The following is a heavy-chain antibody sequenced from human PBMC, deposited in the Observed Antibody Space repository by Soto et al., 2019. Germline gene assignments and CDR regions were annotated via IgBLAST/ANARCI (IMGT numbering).Heavy chain of an antibody. CDR2: IIPIFGTA. J-gene: IGHJ6*02. CDR1: GGTFSSYA. Sequence: QVQLVQSGAEVKKPGSSVKVSCKASGGTFSSYAISWVRQAPGQGLEWMGGIIPIFGTANYAQKFQGRVTITADESTSTAYMELSSLRSEDTAVYYCARKRGYSGYYPVYYYYGMDVWGQGTTVTVSS. V-gene: IGHV1-69*01. CDR3: ARKRGYSGYYPVYYYYGMDV. D-gene: IGHD5-12*01.